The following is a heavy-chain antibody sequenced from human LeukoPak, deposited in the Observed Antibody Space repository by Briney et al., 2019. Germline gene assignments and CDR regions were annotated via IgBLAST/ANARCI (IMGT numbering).Heavy chain of an antibody. CDR3: AREGYGDYGLGYYFDY. D-gene: IGHD4-17*01. CDR1: GGSISSGDYY. J-gene: IGHJ4*02. V-gene: IGHV4-30-4*01. CDR2: IYYSGST. Sequence: SQTLSLTCTVSGGSISSGDYYWSWIRQPPGKGLEWIGYIYYSGSTNYNPSLKSRVTISVDTSKNQFSLKLSSVTAADTAVYYCAREGYGDYGLGYYFDYWGQGTLVTVSS.